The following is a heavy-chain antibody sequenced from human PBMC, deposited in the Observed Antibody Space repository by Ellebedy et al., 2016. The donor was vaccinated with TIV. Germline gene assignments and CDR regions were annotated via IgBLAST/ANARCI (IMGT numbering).Heavy chain of an antibody. CDR2: ISYDGSNK. CDR1: GFTFSSYA. V-gene: IGHV3-30-3*01. Sequence: GGSLRLSCAASGFTFSSYAMHWVRQAPGKGLEWVAFISYDGSNKYYADSVKGRFTISRDNSKNTLYLQMNSLRAEDTAVYYCARDSGRFTMVRGVIEYWGQGTLVTVSS. D-gene: IGHD3-10*01. CDR3: ARDSGRFTMVRGVIEY. J-gene: IGHJ4*02.